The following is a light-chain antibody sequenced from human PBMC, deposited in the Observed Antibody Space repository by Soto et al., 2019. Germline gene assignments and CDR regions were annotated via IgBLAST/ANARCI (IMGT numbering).Light chain of an antibody. V-gene: IGLV2-8*01. CDR3: SLGVV. CDR1: SSDVGGYNY. Sequence: QSALTQPPSASGSPGQSVTISCTGTSSDVGGYNYVSWYQQHPGKAPKLMIYEVSKRPSGVPDRFSGSKSGNTASLTVSGLQAEDEADYYCSLGVVLGGGTKLTVL. CDR2: EVS. J-gene: IGLJ2*01.